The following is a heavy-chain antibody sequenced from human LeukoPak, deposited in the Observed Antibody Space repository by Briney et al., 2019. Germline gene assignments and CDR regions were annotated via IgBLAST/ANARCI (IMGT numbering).Heavy chain of an antibody. V-gene: IGHV1-46*01. D-gene: IGHD2-2*01. Sequence: GASVKVSCKASGYTFTSSYMHWVRQAPGQGLEWMGIINPSGGSTSYAQKFQGRVTMTRDMSTSTVYMELSSLRSEDTAVYYCARELGGVVVPAAPEGVDYWGQGTLVTVSS. J-gene: IGHJ4*02. CDR1: GYTFTSSY. CDR3: ARELGGVVVPAAPEGVDY. CDR2: INPSGGST.